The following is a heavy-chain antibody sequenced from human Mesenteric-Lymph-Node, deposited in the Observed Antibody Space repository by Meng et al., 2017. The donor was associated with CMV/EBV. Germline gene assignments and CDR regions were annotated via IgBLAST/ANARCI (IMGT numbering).Heavy chain of an antibody. Sequence: ASVKVSCKASGYTFTGYYMHWVRQAPGQGLEWMGWINPNSGGTNYAQKFQGRATMTRDTSISTAYMELSRLRSEDTAVYYCARGLDPIYYDILTGYYIYYYGMDVWGQGTTVTVSS. CDR2: INPNSGGT. D-gene: IGHD3-9*01. CDR1: GYTFTGYY. CDR3: ARGLDPIYYDILTGYYIYYYGMDV. J-gene: IGHJ6*02. V-gene: IGHV1-2*02.